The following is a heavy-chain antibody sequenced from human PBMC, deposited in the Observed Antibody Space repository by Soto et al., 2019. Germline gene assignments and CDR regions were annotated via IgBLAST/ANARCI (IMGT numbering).Heavy chain of an antibody. J-gene: IGHJ6*03. CDR2: ISWDGGGT. CDR1: GFTFNDYA. D-gene: IGHD3-16*01. V-gene: IGHV3-9*01. Sequence: EVQLVESGGGLVQPGRSLRLSCAASGFTFNDYAMHWVRLVPGKGLEWVSGISWDGGGTGYADSVKGRFTISRDNAKKSLYLQMYSLRAEDTALYYCAKSWGPNYYYYMDVWGKGTTVTVSS. CDR3: AKSWGPNYYYYMDV.